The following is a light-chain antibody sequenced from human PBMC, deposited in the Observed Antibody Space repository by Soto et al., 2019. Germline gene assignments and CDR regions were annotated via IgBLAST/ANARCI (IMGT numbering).Light chain of an antibody. CDR1: QTVSSSN. V-gene: IGKV3-20*01. CDR2: GAS. CDR3: QQYGSSGMYT. Sequence: EIVLTQSPGTLSLSPGERATLSCRASQTVSSSNLAWYQQKPGQAPRLLIYGASTRATGIPDRFSGSGSGTDFTLTISRLEPEDFAVYYCQQYGSSGMYTFGQGTRLEMK. J-gene: IGKJ2*01.